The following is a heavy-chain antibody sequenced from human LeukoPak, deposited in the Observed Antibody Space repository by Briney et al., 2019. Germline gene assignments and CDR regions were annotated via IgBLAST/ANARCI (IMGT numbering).Heavy chain of an antibody. Sequence: GGSLRLSCAASGFTFSSYSMNWVRQAPGKGLEWVSSISSSRSYIYYADSVKGRFTISRDNAKNSLYLQMNSLRAEDTAVYYCARGVYGNDAFDIWGQGTMVTVSS. CDR2: ISSSRSYI. CDR3: ARGVYGNDAFDI. CDR1: GFTFSSYS. D-gene: IGHD5/OR15-5a*01. J-gene: IGHJ3*02. V-gene: IGHV3-21*01.